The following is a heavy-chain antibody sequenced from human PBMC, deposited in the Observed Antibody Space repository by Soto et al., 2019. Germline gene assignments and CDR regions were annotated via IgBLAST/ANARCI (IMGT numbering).Heavy chain of an antibody. V-gene: IGHV3-30-3*01. Sequence: QVQLVESGGGVVQPGRSLRLSCAASGFTFSSYAMHWVRQAPGKGLEWVAVISYDGSKKYYADSVKGRFTISRDNSKNTLYLQMNSLRAEDTAVYYCARGSGRRLGGWFDPWGQGTLVTVSS. CDR3: ARGSGRRLGGWFDP. J-gene: IGHJ5*02. CDR1: GFTFSSYA. D-gene: IGHD3-10*01. CDR2: ISYDGSKK.